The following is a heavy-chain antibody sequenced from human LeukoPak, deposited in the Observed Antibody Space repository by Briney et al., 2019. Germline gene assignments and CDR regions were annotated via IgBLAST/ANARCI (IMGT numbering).Heavy chain of an antibody. CDR2: ISRSDNYI. V-gene: IGHV3-21*01. D-gene: IGHD2-2*01. CDR1: GFTFSSYT. CDR3: ARGLDTGGEDSVVGPGGIDYDYYGMDG. J-gene: IGHJ6*02. Sequence: GGSLRLSCAASGFTFSSYTMNWVRQAPGKGLEWVSSISRSDNYIYYADSVEGRFTISRDNAKNSLYLQMNSLRAEDTAVYYCARGLDTGGEDSVVGPGGIDYDYYGMDGWGQGTTVTVSS.